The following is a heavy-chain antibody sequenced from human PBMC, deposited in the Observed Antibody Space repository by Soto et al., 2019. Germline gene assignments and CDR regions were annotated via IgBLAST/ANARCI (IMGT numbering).Heavy chain of an antibody. Sequence: PGGSLRLSCAASGFTFSSYEMNWVRQAPGKGLEWVSYISSSGSTIYYADSVKGRFTISRDNAKNSLYLQMNSLRAEDTAVYYCASYPWYFDLWGRGTLVTVSS. CDR3: ASYPWYFDL. CDR2: ISSSGSTI. J-gene: IGHJ2*01. CDR1: GFTFSSYE. V-gene: IGHV3-48*03.